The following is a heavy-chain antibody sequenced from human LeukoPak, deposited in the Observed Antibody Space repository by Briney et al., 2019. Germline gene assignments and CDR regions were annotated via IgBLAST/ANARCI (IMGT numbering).Heavy chain of an antibody. CDR1: GYSISSGYY. CDR3: ARRYCSSTSCSPYYYYYMDV. D-gene: IGHD2-2*01. J-gene: IGHJ6*03. V-gene: IGHV4-38-2*01. Sequence: SETLSLTCAVSGYSISSGYYWGWIRQPPGKGLEWIGSIYHSGSTYYNPSLKSRVIISVDTCNNQLSLKLSYVTAADTAVYYCARRYCSSTSCSPYYYYYMDVWGKGTTVTVSS. CDR2: IYHSGST.